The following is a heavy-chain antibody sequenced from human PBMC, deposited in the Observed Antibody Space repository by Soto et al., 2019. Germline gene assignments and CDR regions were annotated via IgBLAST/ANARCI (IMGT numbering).Heavy chain of an antibody. CDR3: ARDSHVGSGWQLTADY. J-gene: IGHJ4*02. CDR2: IWYDGSNK. Sequence: LRLSCAASGFTFSSYGMHWVRQAPGKGLEWVAVIWYDGSNKYYAESVKGRFTISRDNSKNTLYLQMNSLRAEDTAVYYWARDSHVGSGWQLTADYWGQGTLVTVSS. D-gene: IGHD6-19*01. V-gene: IGHV3-33*01. CDR1: GFTFSSYG.